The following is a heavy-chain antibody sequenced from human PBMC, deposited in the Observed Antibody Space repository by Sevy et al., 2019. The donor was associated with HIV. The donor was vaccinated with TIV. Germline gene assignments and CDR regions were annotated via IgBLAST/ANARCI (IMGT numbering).Heavy chain of an antibody. CDR1: GFTFSSYA. CDR3: VKSAYYYGSGSYGALMDV. V-gene: IGHV3-64D*06. J-gene: IGHJ6*02. CDR2: ISSNGGST. D-gene: IGHD3-10*01. Sequence: GGSLRLSCSASGFTFSSYAMHWVRRAPGKGLEYVSAISSNGGSTYYADSVKGRFTISRDNSKNTLYLQMSSLRAEDTDVYYCVKSAYYYGSGSYGALMDVWGQGTTVTVSS.